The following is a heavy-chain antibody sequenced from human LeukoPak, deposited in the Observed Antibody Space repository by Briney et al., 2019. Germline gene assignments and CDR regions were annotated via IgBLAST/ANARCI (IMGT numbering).Heavy chain of an antibody. V-gene: IGHV3-21*01. J-gene: IGHJ4*02. CDR3: ARDSPGFTRIAAAGM. Sequence: PGGSLRLSCAASGFTFSSYSMNWVRQAPGKGLEWVSSISSSSSYIYYADSVKGRFTISRDNAKNSLYLQMNSLRAEDTAVYYCARDSPGFTRIAAAGMWGQGTLVTVSS. CDR1: GFTFSSYS. CDR2: ISSSSSYI. D-gene: IGHD6-13*01.